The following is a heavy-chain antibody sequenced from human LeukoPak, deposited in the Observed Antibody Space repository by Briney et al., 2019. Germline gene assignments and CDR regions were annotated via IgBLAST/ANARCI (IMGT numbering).Heavy chain of an antibody. CDR1: GFTLSSDA. D-gene: IGHD3-22*01. CDR3: AKDWWFLGGSGYYGPFDY. V-gene: IGHV3-23*01. J-gene: IGHJ4*02. CDR2: ISGGGGST. Sequence: GGSLRLSCAASGFTLSSDAMSWGRQAPGKGGEWVSAISGGGGSTYYADSVKGGFTISRDNSKNTLYLQMNSLRAEDTAVYYCAKDWWFLGGSGYYGPFDYWGQGTLVTVSS.